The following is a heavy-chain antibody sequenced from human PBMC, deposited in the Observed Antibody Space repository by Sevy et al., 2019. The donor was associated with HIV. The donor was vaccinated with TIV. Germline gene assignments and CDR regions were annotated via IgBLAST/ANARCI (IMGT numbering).Heavy chain of an antibody. CDR3: AGENAWGRGYS. CDR2: IYYNGHS. Sequence: SETLSLTCTVSGGSITSHYWNWIRQPPGKGLEWIANIYYNGHSNYNPSLKSRVTLSLDTSKNQFSLRLSSVTAADTARYYCAGENAWGRGYSWDQGTLVTVSS. CDR1: GGSITSHY. V-gene: IGHV4-59*08. D-gene: IGHD1-26*01. J-gene: IGHJ4*02.